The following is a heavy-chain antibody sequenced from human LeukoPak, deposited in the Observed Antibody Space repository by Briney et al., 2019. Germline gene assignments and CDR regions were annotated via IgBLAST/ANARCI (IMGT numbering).Heavy chain of an antibody. CDR3: ARGSLGAPNAFDI. CDR2: IGTAGDP. J-gene: IGHJ3*02. D-gene: IGHD1-26*01. CDR1: GFSFSSYD. V-gene: IGHV3-13*05. Sequence: GGSLRLSRAASGFSFSSYDMHWVRQTTGEGLEWVSAIGTAGDPYYAGSVKGRFTISRENAQNSLYLQMNSLRAGDTAVYYCARGSLGAPNAFDIWGQGTMVTVSS.